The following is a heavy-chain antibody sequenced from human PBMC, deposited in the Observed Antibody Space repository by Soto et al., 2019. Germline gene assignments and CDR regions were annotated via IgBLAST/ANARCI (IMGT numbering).Heavy chain of an antibody. Sequence: LSLTWNVSGGSITGAYYWNCIRQHPGKGLEWIGSIHYRGTTDYNPSLKSRITISLDRSKNQFALKLSSVTAADTAVYYCARVRDSFGLDVWGQGTTVTVSS. J-gene: IGHJ6*02. CDR3: ARVRDSFGLDV. D-gene: IGHD2-15*01. CDR2: IHYRGTT. V-gene: IGHV4-31*02. CDR1: GGSITGAYY.